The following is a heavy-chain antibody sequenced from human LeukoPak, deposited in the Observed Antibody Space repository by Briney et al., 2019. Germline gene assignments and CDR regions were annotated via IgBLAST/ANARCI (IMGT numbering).Heavy chain of an antibody. V-gene: IGHV3-23*01. J-gene: IGHJ6*01. CDR2: ISGSGDNT. CDR3: AKMKGHPLPKYYMDV. D-gene: IGHD1-26*01. CDR1: GFPFSGFA. Sequence: GGSLRLSCAASGFPFSGFAMSWVRRTPGKGLAWVSGISGSGDNTLYADSVKGPFTNSRDNSKNTLYLEMNGLRAEDTAIYSCAKMKGHPLPKYYMDVWGQGTTVTVSS.